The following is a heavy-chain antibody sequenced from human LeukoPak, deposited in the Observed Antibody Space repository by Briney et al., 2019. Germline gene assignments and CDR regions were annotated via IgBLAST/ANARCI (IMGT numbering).Heavy chain of an antibody. D-gene: IGHD2-15*01. V-gene: IGHV1-2*02. CDR3: ARDQAFVYCSGGTCYDDY. CDR2: INPNSGDT. Sequence: ASVKVSCKASGYTFTGYYMHWVRQAPGQGLEWMGWINPNSGDTHYAQEFQGRVTMTRDTSINTAYMELSRLRSDDTAVYYCARDQAFVYCSGGTCYDDYWGQGSLVIVSS. CDR1: GYTFTGYY. J-gene: IGHJ4*02.